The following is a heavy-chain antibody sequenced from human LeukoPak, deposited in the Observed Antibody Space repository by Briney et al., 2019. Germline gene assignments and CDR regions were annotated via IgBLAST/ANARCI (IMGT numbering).Heavy chain of an antibody. D-gene: IGHD1-26*01. V-gene: IGHV5-51*01. CDR2: VYPGDSDT. J-gene: IGHJ4*02. CDR1: GYSFTNYW. CDR3: ARQNIGGTSASDF. Sequence: GESLKISCKGSGYSFTNYWIGWVRQMPGIGLEWLGIVYPGDSDTRYSPSLQGQVTISADKSISTAYLQWSSLKASDSAMYYCARQNIGGTSASDFWGQGTLVTVSS.